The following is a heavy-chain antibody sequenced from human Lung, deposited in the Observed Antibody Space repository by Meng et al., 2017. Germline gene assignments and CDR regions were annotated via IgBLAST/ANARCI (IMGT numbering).Heavy chain of an antibody. Sequence: AGSLRLSCAASGFNYKEAWMSWVRQAPGKGLEWVGRIKTKSDGGTTDYADPLEGRFIISRNDSTNTLYLQMNSLRIDDTAVYYCTTLGNWEFNYWGQGTLVTVSS. CDR3: TTLGNWEFNY. V-gene: IGHV3-15*05. J-gene: IGHJ4*02. CDR2: IKTKSDGGTT. CDR1: GFNYKEAW. D-gene: IGHD1-26*01.